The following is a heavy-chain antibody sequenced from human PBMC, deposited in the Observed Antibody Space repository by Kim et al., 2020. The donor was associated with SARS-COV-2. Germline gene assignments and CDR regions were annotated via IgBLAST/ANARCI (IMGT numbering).Heavy chain of an antibody. J-gene: IGHJ6*02. CDR1: GGSISSYY. V-gene: IGHV4-59*08. D-gene: IGHD3-22*01. CDR3: ARHAQYYYDSSGSLLIYGMDV. CDR2: FYYSGST. Sequence: LETLSLTCTVSGGSISSYYWSWIRQPPGKGLEWIGYFYYSGSTNYNPSLKSRVTISVDTSKNQFSLNLSSVTAADTAVYYCARHAQYYYDSSGSLLIYGMDVWGQGTTVTVSS.